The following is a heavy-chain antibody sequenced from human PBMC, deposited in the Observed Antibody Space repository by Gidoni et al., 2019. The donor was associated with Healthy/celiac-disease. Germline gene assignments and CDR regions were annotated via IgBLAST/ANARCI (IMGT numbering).Heavy chain of an antibody. CDR2: IIPIFGTA. CDR1: GGTFRSYA. D-gene: IGHD4-17*01. Sequence: QVQLVQSGAEVKKPGSSVKVSCKASGGTFRSYAITWVRQAPGQGLEWMGGIIPIFGTANYAQKFQGRVTITADESTSTAYMELSSLRSEDTAVYYCASSTVTTYYYGMDVWGQGTTVTVSS. CDR3: ASSTVTTYYYGMDV. V-gene: IGHV1-69*01. J-gene: IGHJ6*02.